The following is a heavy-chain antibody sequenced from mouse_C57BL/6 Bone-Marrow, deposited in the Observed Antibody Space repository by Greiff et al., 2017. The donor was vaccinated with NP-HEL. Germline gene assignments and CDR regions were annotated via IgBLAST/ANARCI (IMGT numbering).Heavy chain of an antibody. CDR2: IYPGNSDT. J-gene: IGHJ4*01. Sequence: EVQLQQSGTVLARPGASVKMSCKTSGYTFTSYWMHWVKQRPGQGLEWIGAIYPGNSDTSYNQKFKGKAKLTAVTSASTAYMELSSLTNEDSAVYYCTKDYGSSPYAMDYWGQGTSVTVSS. CDR3: TKDYGSSPYAMDY. D-gene: IGHD1-1*01. V-gene: IGHV1-5*01. CDR1: GYTFTSYW.